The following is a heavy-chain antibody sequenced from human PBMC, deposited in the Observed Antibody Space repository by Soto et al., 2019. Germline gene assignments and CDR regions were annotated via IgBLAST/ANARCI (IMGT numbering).Heavy chain of an antibody. Sequence: GASVKVSCKASGGTFSSYAISWVRQAPGQGLEWMGGIIPIFGTANYAQKFQGRVTITADESTSTAYMELSSLRSEDTAVYYCARDPSPYYYDSSGYFQPFDYWGQGTLVTVSS. CDR1: GGTFSSYA. D-gene: IGHD3-22*01. CDR3: ARDPSPYYYDSSGYFQPFDY. J-gene: IGHJ4*02. V-gene: IGHV1-69*13. CDR2: IIPIFGTA.